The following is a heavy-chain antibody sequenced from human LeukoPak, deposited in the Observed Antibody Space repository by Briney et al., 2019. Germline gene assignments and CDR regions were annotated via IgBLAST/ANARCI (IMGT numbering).Heavy chain of an antibody. Sequence: SETLSLTCTVSGGTISSSSNYWGWIRQPPGKGLEWIGSIYYSGSTYYNPSLKSRVTISVDTSKNQFSLRLSSVTAADTAVYYCARHLGVVPAAPSPAGYIDYWGQGTLVTVSS. CDR2: IYYSGST. V-gene: IGHV4-39*01. D-gene: IGHD2-2*01. J-gene: IGHJ4*02. CDR3: ARHLGVVPAAPSPAGYIDY. CDR1: GGTISSSSNY.